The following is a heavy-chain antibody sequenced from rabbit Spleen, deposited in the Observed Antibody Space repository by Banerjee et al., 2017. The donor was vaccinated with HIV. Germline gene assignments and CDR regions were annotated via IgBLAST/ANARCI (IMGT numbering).Heavy chain of an antibody. V-gene: IGHV1S45*01. CDR1: GFTLSSYYM. CDR2: IDIVKSGVT. J-gene: IGHJ4*01. D-gene: IGHD4-2*01. CDR3: ARDAAGREDFNL. Sequence: QEQLEESAGGLVQPGGSLKLSCKASGFTLSSYYMNWVRQAPGKGLEWIACIDIVKSGVTYYANWAKGRFTISKTSSTTVTLQMTSLTAADTATYFCARDAAGREDFNLWGPGTLVTVS.